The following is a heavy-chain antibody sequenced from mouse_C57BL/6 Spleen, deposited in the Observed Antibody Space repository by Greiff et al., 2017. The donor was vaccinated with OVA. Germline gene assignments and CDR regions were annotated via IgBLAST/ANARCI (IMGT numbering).Heavy chain of an antibody. J-gene: IGHJ1*03. CDR3: ARGGPFYYQGYFDV. CDR2: INPGSGGT. V-gene: IGHV1-54*01. Sequence: QVQLQQSGAELVRPGTSVKVSCKASGYAFTNYLIEWVKQRPGQGLEWIGVINPGSGGTNYNEKFKGKATLTADKSSSTAYMQLSSLTSEDSAVYFCARGGPFYYQGYFDVWGTGTTVTVSS. CDR1: GYAFTNYL. D-gene: IGHD1-1*01.